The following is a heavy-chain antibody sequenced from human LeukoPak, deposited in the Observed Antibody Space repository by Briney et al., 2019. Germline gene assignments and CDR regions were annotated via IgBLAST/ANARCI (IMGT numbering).Heavy chain of an antibody. J-gene: IGHJ4*02. D-gene: IGHD3-10*01. CDR1: GGSISSGGYY. Sequence: SETLSLTCTLSGGSISSGGYYWSWIRQHPGKGLEWIGYIYYSGSTYYNPSLKSRVTISVDTSKNQFSLKLSSVTAADTAVYYCAMVMVRGVIYDWGQGTLVTVSS. V-gene: IGHV4-31*03. CDR3: AMVMVRGVIYD. CDR2: IYYSGST.